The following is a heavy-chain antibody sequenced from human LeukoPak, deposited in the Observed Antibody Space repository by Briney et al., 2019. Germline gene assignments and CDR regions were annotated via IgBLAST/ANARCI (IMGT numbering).Heavy chain of an antibody. Sequence: SETLSLTCTVSGGSISSYYLSWIRQPAGKGLEWIGRIYTSGSTNYNPSLKSRVTMSVDTSKNQFSLKLSSVTAADTAVYYCASAESYCSGGSCSYWGQGTLVTVSS. V-gene: IGHV4-4*07. D-gene: IGHD2-15*01. J-gene: IGHJ4*02. CDR1: GGSISSYY. CDR3: ASAESYCSGGSCSY. CDR2: IYTSGST.